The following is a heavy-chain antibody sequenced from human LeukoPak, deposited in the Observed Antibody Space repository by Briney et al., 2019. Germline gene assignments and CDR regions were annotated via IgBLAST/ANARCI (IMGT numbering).Heavy chain of an antibody. CDR3: ARPSEVVVVPADWRGAFDI. CDR2: ISNSGST. V-gene: IGHV4-39*01. D-gene: IGHD2-2*01. CDR1: GGSISSSSYS. J-gene: IGHJ3*02. Sequence: PSETLSLTCTVSGGSISSSSYSWGWIRQPPGKGLEWIGSISNSGSTYYTPSLTGRVTISVDTSKNQFSLKLSSVTAADTAVYYCARPSEVVVVPADWRGAFDIWGRGTMVTVSS.